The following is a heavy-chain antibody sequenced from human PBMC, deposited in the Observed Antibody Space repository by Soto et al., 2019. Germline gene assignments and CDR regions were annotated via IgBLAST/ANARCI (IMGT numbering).Heavy chain of an antibody. CDR1: GFTFSSYG. CDR2: ISYDGSNK. V-gene: IGHV3-30*18. CDR3: AKDVLRFLEWLAFYGMAV. Sequence: QVQLVESGGGVVQPGRSLRLSCAASGFTFSSYGMHWVRQAPGKGLEWVAVISYDGSNKYYADSVKGRFTISRDNSKNTMYLQRNSLRAEDTDVYYCAKDVLRFLEWLAFYGMAVWGQGTTVTVSS. D-gene: IGHD3-3*01. J-gene: IGHJ6*02.